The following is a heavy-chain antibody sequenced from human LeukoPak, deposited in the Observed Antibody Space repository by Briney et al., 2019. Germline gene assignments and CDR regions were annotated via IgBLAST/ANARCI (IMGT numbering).Heavy chain of an antibody. CDR1: GFTFSSYS. Sequence: GGSLRLSCAASGFTFSSYSKNWVRQAPGKGLEWVSSISSSSSYIYYADSVKGRFTISRDNAKNSLYLQMNSLRAEDTAVYYCATERSVPAAMSPVLNWFDPWGQGTLVTVSS. CDR3: ATERSVPAAMSPVLNWFDP. V-gene: IGHV3-21*01. D-gene: IGHD2-2*01. CDR2: ISSSSSYI. J-gene: IGHJ5*02.